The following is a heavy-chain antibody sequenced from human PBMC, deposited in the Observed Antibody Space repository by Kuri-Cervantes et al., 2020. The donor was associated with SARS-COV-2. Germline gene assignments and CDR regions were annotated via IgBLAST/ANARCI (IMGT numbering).Heavy chain of an antibody. D-gene: IGHD2-2*01. CDR1: GYTLTSYD. J-gene: IGHJ1*01. CDR2: TNPNSGNT. Sequence: ASVKVSCKASGYTLTSYDINWVRQAPGQGLEWMGWTNPNSGNTGYAQKFQGRVTITRNTSISTAYMELSSLRSEDTAVYYCARGRCSSTSCRRSDFQPWGQGTLVTVSS. V-gene: IGHV1-8*03. CDR3: ARGRCSSTSCRRSDFQP.